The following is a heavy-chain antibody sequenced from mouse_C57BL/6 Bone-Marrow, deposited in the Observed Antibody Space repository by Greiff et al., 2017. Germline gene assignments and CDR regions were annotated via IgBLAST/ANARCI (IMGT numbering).Heavy chain of an antibody. CDR1: GFTFSSYG. Sequence: EVKLVESGGDLVKPGGSLKLSCAASGFTFSSYGMSWVRQTPDKRLEWVATISSGGSYTYYPDSVKGRFTISRENATNTLYLQMSSRKSEDTAMYYCARQNGYYGAMDYWGQGTSVTVSS. CDR3: ARQNGYYGAMDY. J-gene: IGHJ4*01. D-gene: IGHD2-3*01. V-gene: IGHV5-6*01. CDR2: ISSGGSYT.